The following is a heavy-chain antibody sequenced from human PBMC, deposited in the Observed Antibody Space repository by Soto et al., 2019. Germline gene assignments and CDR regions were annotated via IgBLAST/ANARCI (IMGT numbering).Heavy chain of an antibody. CDR2: INHSGRT. CDR1: SWTFIGDY. Sequence: ENLLVTCDNYSWTFIGDYWPWISEARGKGREWIGEINHSGRTNYKPSLKSRVRISADTSKKPFSLNLTSVTAADTAVYYCARGECSSHPCFTRWALDIWGQGTVVT. D-gene: IGHD2-2*01. V-gene: IGHV4-34*01. J-gene: IGHJ3*02. CDR3: ARGECSSHPCFTRWALDI.